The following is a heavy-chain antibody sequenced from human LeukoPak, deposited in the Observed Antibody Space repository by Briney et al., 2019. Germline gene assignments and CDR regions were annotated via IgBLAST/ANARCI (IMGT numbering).Heavy chain of an antibody. D-gene: IGHD3-22*01. J-gene: IGHJ4*02. CDR3: ARDKYYYDSSGYYPTPFDY. CDR2: IYSGGTT. V-gene: IGHV3-53*01. Sequence: GGSLRLSCAASGFTVSSNYMSWVRQAPGKGLEWVSIIYSGGTTYYADSVKGRFTISRDNSKNTLYLQMNSLRAEDTAVYFCARDKYYYDSSGYYPTPFDYWGQGTLVTVSS. CDR1: GFTVSSNY.